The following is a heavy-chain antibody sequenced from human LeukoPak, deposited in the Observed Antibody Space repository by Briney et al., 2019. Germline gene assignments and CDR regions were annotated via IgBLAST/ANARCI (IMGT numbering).Heavy chain of an antibody. CDR2: IIPIFGTA. CDR1: GGTFSSYA. J-gene: IGHJ4*02. Sequence: SVKVSCKASGGTFSSYAISWVRQAPGQGLEWMGRIIPIFGTANYAQKFQGRVTITTDESTSTAYMELSSLRSEDTAVYYCARDLPTFGGVIGIGHGFDYWGQGTLVTVSS. D-gene: IGHD3-16*02. V-gene: IGHV1-69*05. CDR3: ARDLPTFGGVIGIGHGFDY.